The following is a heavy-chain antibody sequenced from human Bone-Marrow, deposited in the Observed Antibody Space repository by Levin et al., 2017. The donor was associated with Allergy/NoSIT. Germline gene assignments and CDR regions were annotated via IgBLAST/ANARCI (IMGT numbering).Heavy chain of an antibody. D-gene: IGHD2-2*01. Sequence: SCAASGFPFSEYAMHWVRQAPGGGLEWVSTISRHSGSLHYADSVKGRFTISRDNSKNTIYLQMNGLRAEDTALYYCAKDECSTNGFGMDVWGQGTTVTVSS. CDR3: AKDECSTNGFGMDV. CDR2: ISRHSGSL. CDR1: GFPFSEYA. V-gene: IGHV3-9*01. J-gene: IGHJ6*02.